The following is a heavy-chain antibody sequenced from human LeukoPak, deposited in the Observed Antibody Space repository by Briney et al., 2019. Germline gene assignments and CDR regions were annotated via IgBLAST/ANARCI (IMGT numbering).Heavy chain of an antibody. V-gene: IGHV3-7*01. D-gene: IGHD1-7*01. CDR3: ARLELELRSRTPFDP. CDR1: GFTFSSYW. Sequence: GGSLRLSCAASGFTFSSYWMSWVRQAPGKGLEWVANIKQDGSEKYYVDSVKGRFTISRDNAKNSLYLQMNSLRAEDTAVYYCARLELELRSRTPFDPWGQGTLVTVSS. J-gene: IGHJ5*02. CDR2: IKQDGSEK.